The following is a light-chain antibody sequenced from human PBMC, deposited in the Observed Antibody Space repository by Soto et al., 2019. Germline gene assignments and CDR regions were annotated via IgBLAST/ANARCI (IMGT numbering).Light chain of an antibody. Sequence: QSALTQSASVSGSPGQSITIPCTGTSGDFGGYNLVSWYQQHPGKAPKLMIYEVTERPSGVSNRFSGSKSGNTASLTISGLQPDDEADYYCCSYAGNSEVFGTGTKVTVL. CDR2: EVT. V-gene: IGLV2-23*02. J-gene: IGLJ1*01. CDR3: CSYAGNSEV. CDR1: SGDFGGYNL.